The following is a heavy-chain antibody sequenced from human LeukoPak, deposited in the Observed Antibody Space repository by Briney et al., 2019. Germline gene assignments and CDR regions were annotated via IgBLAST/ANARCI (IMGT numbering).Heavy chain of an antibody. J-gene: IGHJ6*04. CDR1: GYTFTSYG. D-gene: IGHD1-26*01. Sequence: GASVKVSCKASGYTFTSYGITWVRQAPGQGLEWMGGIIPIFGTANYAQKFQGRVTITTDESTSTAYMELSSLRSEDTAVYYCARVGKYSGSVWGKGTTVTVSS. CDR2: IIPIFGTA. CDR3: ARVGKYSGSV. V-gene: IGHV1-69*05.